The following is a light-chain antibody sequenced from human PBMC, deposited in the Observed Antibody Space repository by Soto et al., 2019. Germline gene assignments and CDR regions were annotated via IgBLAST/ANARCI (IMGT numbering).Light chain of an antibody. CDR2: KAS. CDR3: QQYDSYSPYT. V-gene: IGKV1-5*03. Sequence: DIQMTQFPPTLSASIGDRVTITCRASQTISSSLAWYQQKPGKAPKLLIYKASTLETGVPSRFSGSGPGTEFTLTISSLQPDDFATYYGQQYDSYSPYTFGQGTRLEIK. CDR1: QTISSS. J-gene: IGKJ2*01.